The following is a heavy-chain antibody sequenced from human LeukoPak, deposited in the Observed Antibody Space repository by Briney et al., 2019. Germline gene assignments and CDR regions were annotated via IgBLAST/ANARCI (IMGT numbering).Heavy chain of an antibody. CDR2: IYPGDSDT. J-gene: IGHJ1*01. CDR1: GYSFTSYW. Sequence: GESLKISCKGSGYSFTSYWIGWVRQMPGKGLEWMGIIYPGDSDTGYSPSFQGQVTISADKSISTAYLQWSSLKASDTAMYYCARALGYCSSTSCYTRYFQHWGQGTLVTVSS. D-gene: IGHD2-2*02. V-gene: IGHV5-51*01. CDR3: ARALGYCSSTSCYTRYFQH.